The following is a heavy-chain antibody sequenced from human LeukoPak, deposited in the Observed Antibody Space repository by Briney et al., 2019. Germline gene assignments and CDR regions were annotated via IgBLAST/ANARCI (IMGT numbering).Heavy chain of an antibody. D-gene: IGHD3-3*01. CDR1: GGSISSYY. Sequence: PSETLSLTCTVSGGSISSYYWSWIRQPPGKGLEWIGYIYYSGSTNYNPSLKSRVTISVDTSKNQFSLKLSSVTAADTAVYYCARAAPITIFGVVIISHAFDIWGQGTMVTVSS. J-gene: IGHJ3*02. CDR2: IYYSGST. V-gene: IGHV4-59*12. CDR3: ARAAPITIFGVVIISHAFDI.